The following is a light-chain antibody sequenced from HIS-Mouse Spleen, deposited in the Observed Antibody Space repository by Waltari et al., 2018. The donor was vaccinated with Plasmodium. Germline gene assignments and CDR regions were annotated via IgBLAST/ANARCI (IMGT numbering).Light chain of an antibody. CDR2: GAS. CDR3: QQYNNWPPEVT. V-gene: IGKV3-15*01. CDR1: QSVSSN. Sequence: EIVMTQSPATLSVSPGERATLSCRASQSVSSNLAWYQQKPGQAPRLLIYGASTRATGIPARFSVSGSGTEFTLTISSMQSEDCAVYYCQQYNNWPPEVTFGQGTKVEIK. J-gene: IGKJ1*01.